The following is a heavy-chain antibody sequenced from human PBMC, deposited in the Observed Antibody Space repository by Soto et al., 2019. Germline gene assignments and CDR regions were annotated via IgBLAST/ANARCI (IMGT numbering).Heavy chain of an antibody. D-gene: IGHD3-3*01. CDR1: GFTFSSYG. Sequence: GGSLRLSCAASGFTFSSYGMHWVRQAPGKGLEWVAVISYDGSNKYYADSVKGRFTISRDNSKNTLYLQMNSLRAEDTAVYYCAKDIGYDFWSGYQDHYYYYYMDVWGKGTTVTVSS. CDR3: AKDIGYDFWSGYQDHYYYYYMDV. J-gene: IGHJ6*03. CDR2: ISYDGSNK. V-gene: IGHV3-30*18.